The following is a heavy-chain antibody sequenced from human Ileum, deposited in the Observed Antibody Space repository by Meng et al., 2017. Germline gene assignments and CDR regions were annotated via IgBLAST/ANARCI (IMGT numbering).Heavy chain of an antibody. Sequence: QVQLQESGPGRGKVAQTLSRTCTVSGGSIDSAAYYWTWIRQHPAKGLEWIGYIHYTGSTSYNPSLESRTSTSIDTSNNQFSLKVTSVTAADTAVYYCARGVSAAGLFDNWGPGTLVTVSS. J-gene: IGHJ4*02. CDR3: ARGVSAAGLFDN. CDR2: IHYTGST. V-gene: IGHV4-31*03. CDR1: GGSIDSAAYY. D-gene: IGHD2-2*01.